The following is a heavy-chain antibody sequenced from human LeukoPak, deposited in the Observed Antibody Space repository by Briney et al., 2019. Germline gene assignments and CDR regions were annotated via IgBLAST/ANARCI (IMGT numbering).Heavy chain of an antibody. CDR3: ARAGAVVDNWFDP. D-gene: IGHD2-15*01. Sequence: ASVKVSCKASGYTFNTYGITRVRQAPGQGLEWMGWISGYNGKTKYAQKLQDRVTMTTDTSTTTAYMELRSLRFDDMAVYYCARAGAVVDNWFDPWGQGTLVTVSS. J-gene: IGHJ5*02. CDR2: ISGYNGKT. CDR1: GYTFNTYG. V-gene: IGHV1-18*03.